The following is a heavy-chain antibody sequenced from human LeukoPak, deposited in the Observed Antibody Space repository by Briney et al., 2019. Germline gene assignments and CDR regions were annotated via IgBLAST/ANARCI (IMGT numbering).Heavy chain of an antibody. Sequence: GGSLSLSCSASGLTFRSYSMNWVRPAPGKGLEWVSSISSIRSYVYYADSVKGRCTISRNNAKNSLYLQINSLRAEDTAVYYCARDRQFYGSGSSPLYYYGMDVWGQGTTVTVSS. CDR3: ARDRQFYGSGSSPLYYYGMDV. CDR2: ISSIRSYV. J-gene: IGHJ6*02. V-gene: IGHV3-21*01. D-gene: IGHD3-10*01. CDR1: GLTFRSYS.